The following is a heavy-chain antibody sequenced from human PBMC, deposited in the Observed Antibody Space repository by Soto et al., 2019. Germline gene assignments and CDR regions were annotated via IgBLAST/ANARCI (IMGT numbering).Heavy chain of an antibody. D-gene: IGHD3-10*01. CDR2: ISWNSGRV. V-gene: IGHV3-9*01. J-gene: IGHJ4*02. Sequence: EVQLVESGGGLVQPGRSLRLSCAASGFTFDDYAMHWVRQAPGKGLEWVSGISWNSGRVAYADSVKGRFTLSRDNAKNSLYLQMNSLRPEDTALYYCAKDKEPGRFGELTIDYWGQGPLVTVSS. CDR1: GFTFDDYA. CDR3: AKDKEPGRFGELTIDY.